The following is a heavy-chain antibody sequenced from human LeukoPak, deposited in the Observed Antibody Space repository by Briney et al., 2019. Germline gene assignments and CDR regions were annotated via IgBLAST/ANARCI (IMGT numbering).Heavy chain of an antibody. J-gene: IGHJ3*02. V-gene: IGHV3-30-3*01. CDR3: ARAQYSSSGAFDI. Sequence: GGSLRLSCAASGFTFSSYAMHWVRQAPGKGLEWVAVISYDGSNKYYADSVKGRFTISRDNSKNTLYLQMNSLRAEDTAVYYCARAQYSSSGAFDIWGQGTMVTVSS. CDR2: ISYDGSNK. CDR1: GFTFSSYA. D-gene: IGHD6-6*01.